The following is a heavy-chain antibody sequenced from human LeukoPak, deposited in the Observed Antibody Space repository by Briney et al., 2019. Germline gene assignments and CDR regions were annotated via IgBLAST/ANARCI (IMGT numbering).Heavy chain of an antibody. CDR1: GGSISSGNW. V-gene: IGHV4-4*02. Sequence: PSETLSLTCTVSGGSISSGNWWSWVRQPPGKGLEWIGEIYHSGSANYNPSLKSRVTISVDKSKNQFSLKLTSVTAADTALYYCARIDTVVLPSTMFDYWGQGTLVTVSS. J-gene: IGHJ4*02. CDR2: IYHSGSA. CDR3: ARIDTVVLPSTMFDY. D-gene: IGHD2-2*01.